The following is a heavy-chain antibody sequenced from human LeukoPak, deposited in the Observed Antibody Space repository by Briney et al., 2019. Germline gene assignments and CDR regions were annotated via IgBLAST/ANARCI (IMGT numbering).Heavy chain of an antibody. J-gene: IGHJ4*02. CDR2: IYYSGST. D-gene: IGHD5-18*01. CDR1: GGSISSYY. Sequence: SETLSLTRTVSGGSISSYYWSWLRQPPGKGLEWIGHIYYSGSTNYKPSLKSQVTISVDTSKNQFSLKLSSVTAADTAVYDCARRDTDVLVDYWGQGTLVTVSS. V-gene: IGHV4-59*01. CDR3: ARRDTDVLVDY.